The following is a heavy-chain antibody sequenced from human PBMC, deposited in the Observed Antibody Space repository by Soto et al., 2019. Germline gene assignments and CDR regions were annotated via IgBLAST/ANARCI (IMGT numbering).Heavy chain of an antibody. CDR1: GGSISSSSYY. CDR2: IYYSGST. V-gene: IGHV4-39*01. J-gene: IGHJ4*02. CDR3: ARLEAAMVYGGSYYFDY. Sequence: QLQLQESGPGLMKPSETLSLTCTVSGGSISSSSYYWGWIRQPPGKGLEWIGSIYYSGSTYYNPSLKSRVTISVDTSKNQFSLKLSSVTAADTAVYYCARLEAAMVYGGSYYFDYWGQGTLVTVSS. D-gene: IGHD5-18*01.